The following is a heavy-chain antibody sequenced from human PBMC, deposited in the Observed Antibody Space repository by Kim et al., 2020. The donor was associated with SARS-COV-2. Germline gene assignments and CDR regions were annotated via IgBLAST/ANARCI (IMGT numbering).Heavy chain of an antibody. CDR1: GFTFNTYA. V-gene: IGHV3-30*04. CDR3: AREGGQYFDWLLPFDY. D-gene: IGHD3-9*01. CDR2: ISYDGSHK. Sequence: SLRLSCAASGFTFNTYAIHWVRQAPDKGLEWVSIISYDGSHKYYADSVKGRFTISRDNSKSTLYLQMNSVRAEDTALYYCAREGGQYFDWLLPFDYWGQGHLVTVSS. J-gene: IGHJ4*02.